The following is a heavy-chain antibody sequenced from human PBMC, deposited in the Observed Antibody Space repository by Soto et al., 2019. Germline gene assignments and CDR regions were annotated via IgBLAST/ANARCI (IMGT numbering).Heavy chain of an antibody. CDR3: AKSQFPYCSSTSCYVAIDY. CDR1: GFTFSSYA. J-gene: IGHJ4*02. Sequence: GGSLRLSCAASGFTFSSYAMSWVRQAPGKGLEWVSAISGSGGSTYYADSVKGRFTISRDNSKNTLYLQMNSLRAEDTAVYYCAKSQFPYCSSTSCYVAIDYWGQGTLVTVSS. V-gene: IGHV3-23*01. CDR2: ISGSGGST. D-gene: IGHD2-2*01.